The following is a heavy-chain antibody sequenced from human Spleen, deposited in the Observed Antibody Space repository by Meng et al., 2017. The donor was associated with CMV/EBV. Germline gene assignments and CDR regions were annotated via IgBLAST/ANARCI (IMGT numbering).Heavy chain of an antibody. V-gene: IGHV3-66*02. CDR3: AKAGTVTTYPFDY. CDR2: IYSGGST. CDR1: GFTVSSSN. D-gene: IGHD4-11*01. Sequence: GGSLRLSCAASGFTVSSSNMNWVRQAPGKGLEWVSLIYSGGSTYYADSVKGRFTISRDNSNNTLYLQMNSLRPEDTAVYYCAKAGTVTTYPFDYWGPGTLVTVSS. J-gene: IGHJ4*02.